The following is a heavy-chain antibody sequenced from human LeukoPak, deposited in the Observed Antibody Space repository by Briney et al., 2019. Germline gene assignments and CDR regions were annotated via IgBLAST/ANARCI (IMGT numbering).Heavy chain of an antibody. CDR1: GGSISSGGYY. CDR3: ARDNGYYYDSSGYFDY. CDR2: IYYSGST. V-gene: IGHV4-31*03. Sequence: SQTLSLTCTVSGGSISSGGYYWSWIRQHPGKGLEWIGYIYYSGSTYYNPSLKSRVTISVDTSKNQFSLKPSSVTAADTAVYYCARDNGYYYDSSGYFDYWGQGTLVTVSS. J-gene: IGHJ4*02. D-gene: IGHD3-22*01.